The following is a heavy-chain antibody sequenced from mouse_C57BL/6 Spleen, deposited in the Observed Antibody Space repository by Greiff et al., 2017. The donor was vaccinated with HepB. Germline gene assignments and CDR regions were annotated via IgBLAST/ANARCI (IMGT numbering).Heavy chain of an antibody. CDR1: GYAFTNYL. D-gene: IGHD3-1*01. V-gene: IGHV1-54*01. J-gene: IGHJ2*01. CDR2: INPGSGGT. Sequence: QVQLQQSGAELVRPGTSVKVSCKASGYAFTNYLIEWVKQRPGQVLEWIGVINPGSGGTNYNEKFKGKATLTADKSSSTAYMQLSSLTSEDSAVYICAREQREYFDYCGQGTTLTVSS. CDR3: AREQREYFDY.